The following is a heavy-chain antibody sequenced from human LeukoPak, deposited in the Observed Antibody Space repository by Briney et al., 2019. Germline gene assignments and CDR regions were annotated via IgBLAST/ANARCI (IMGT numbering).Heavy chain of an antibody. J-gene: IGHJ6*03. CDR3: ARNTIFGVVHDTRYYYYYYMDV. V-gene: IGHV1-2*02. Sequence: GASVNVSCKASGYTFTGHYMHWVRQAPGQGLEWMGWINPNSGGTNYAQKFQGRVTMTRDTSISTAYMELSRLRSDDTAVYYCARNTIFGVVHDTRYYYYYYMDVWGKGTTVTVSS. CDR1: GYTFTGHY. D-gene: IGHD3-3*01. CDR2: INPNSGGT.